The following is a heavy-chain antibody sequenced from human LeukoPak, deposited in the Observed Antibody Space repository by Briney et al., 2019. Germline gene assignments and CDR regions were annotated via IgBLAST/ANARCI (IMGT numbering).Heavy chain of an antibody. CDR2: ISSSSSTI. Sequence: PWGSLRLSCAASGFTFSSYSMNWVRQAPGKGLEWVSYISSSSSTIYYADSVKGRFTISRDNAKNSLYLQMNSLRAEDTAVYYCARDRVVGATEGFRAFDIWGQGTMVTVSS. J-gene: IGHJ3*02. D-gene: IGHD1-26*01. CDR1: GFTFSSYS. V-gene: IGHV3-48*01. CDR3: ARDRVVGATEGFRAFDI.